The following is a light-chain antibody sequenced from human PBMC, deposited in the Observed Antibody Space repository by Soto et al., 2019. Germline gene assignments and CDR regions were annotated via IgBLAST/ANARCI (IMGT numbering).Light chain of an antibody. Sequence: QSALTQPASVSGSPGQSIAISCTGSGSDIGGYDYVSWYQQHPGKAPKLMIYEVTKRPLGVPDRFSGSKSGNTASLTVSGLQAEDEADYYCSSYAGSINPYVFGTGTKLTVL. V-gene: IGLV2-8*01. CDR2: EVT. CDR3: SSYAGSINPYV. J-gene: IGLJ1*01. CDR1: GSDIGGYDY.